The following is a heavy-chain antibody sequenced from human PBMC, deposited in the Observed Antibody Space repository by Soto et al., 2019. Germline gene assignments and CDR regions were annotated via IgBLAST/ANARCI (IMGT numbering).Heavy chain of an antibody. J-gene: IGHJ6*02. D-gene: IGHD6-13*01. CDR1: GFTFSSYW. CDR3: ARVDSSWYVGLYYYYGMDV. CDR2: INSDGSST. V-gene: IGHV3-74*01. Sequence: GGSLRLSCAASGFTFSSYWMHWVRQAPGKGLVWVSRINSDGSSTSYADSVKGRFTISRDNAKNTLYLQMNSLRAEDTAVYYCARVDSSWYVGLYYYYGMDVWGQGTTVIVSS.